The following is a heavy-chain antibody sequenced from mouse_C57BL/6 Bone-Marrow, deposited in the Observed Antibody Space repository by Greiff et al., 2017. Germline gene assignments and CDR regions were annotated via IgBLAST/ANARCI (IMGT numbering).Heavy chain of an antibody. V-gene: IGHV1-63*01. CDR3: ARSKYYAMDY. J-gene: IGHJ4*01. CDR2: IYPGGGYT. Sequence: QVQLQQSGAELVRPGASVKMSCKASGYTFTNYWIGWVKQRPGQGLEWIGDIYPGGGYTNYNEKFKGKATLTADKSSSTAYMQFSSLTSEDSAIYSCARSKYYAMDYWGQGTSLTVSS. CDR1: GYTFTNYW.